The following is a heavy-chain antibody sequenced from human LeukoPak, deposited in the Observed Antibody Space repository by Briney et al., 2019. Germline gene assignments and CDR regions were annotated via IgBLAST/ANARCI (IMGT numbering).Heavy chain of an antibody. CDR3: AKDKGSVTTGAFDI. CDR1: GFTFDDYA. J-gene: IGHJ3*02. CDR2: ISWNSGRI. V-gene: IGHV3-9*01. D-gene: IGHD4-11*01. Sequence: PGRSLRLSCAASGFTFDDYAMQWVRQAPGKGLEWVSGISWNSGRIAYADPVKGRFTISRDNSKNSLYLQMNSLRAEDTALYYCAKDKGSVTTGAFDIWGQGTMVTVSS.